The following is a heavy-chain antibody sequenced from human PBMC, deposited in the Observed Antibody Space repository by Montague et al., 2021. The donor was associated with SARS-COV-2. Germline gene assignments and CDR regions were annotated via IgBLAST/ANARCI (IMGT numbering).Heavy chain of an antibody. CDR3: ARTQTGERCMDV. J-gene: IGHJ6*03. Sequence: TTSHNPSLKSRFTLSEDTSRNQFSLKLNSVTAADTAVYSCARTQTGERCMDVWGKGTTVTLSS. CDR2: TT. D-gene: IGHD1-26*01. V-gene: IGHV4-34*01.